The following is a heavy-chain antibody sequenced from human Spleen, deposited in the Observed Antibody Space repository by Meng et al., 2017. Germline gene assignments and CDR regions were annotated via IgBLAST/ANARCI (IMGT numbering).Heavy chain of an antibody. CDR3: VKHSSDWSLDS. CDR1: DYTFTGYG. J-gene: IGHJ4*02. V-gene: IGHV1-18*01. CDR2: LGAHDGDT. D-gene: IGHD6-19*01. Sequence: QVQPVQSGPEVKKPGASVKVSCKASDYTFTGYGVSWVRQAPGQGLEWMAWLGAHDGDTSHAPKFQGRVTVSVDRPTATAYMELRSLRSDDSALYYCVKHSSDWSLDSWGQGTLVTVSS.